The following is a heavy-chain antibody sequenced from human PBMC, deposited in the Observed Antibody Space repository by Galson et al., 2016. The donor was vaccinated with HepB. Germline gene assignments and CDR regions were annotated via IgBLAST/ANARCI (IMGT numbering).Heavy chain of an antibody. J-gene: IGHJ5*02. CDR1: GFTFGDFW. CDR3: NQFSLNLTSVTTADTAIYYCARDSRYSSNLLFDP. CDR2: IKCKADGGTT. V-gene: IGHV3-15*01. Sequence: SGAVSGFTFGDFWMNWVRQAPGKGLDWVGRIKCKADGGTTDYAAPVTGRFIISRDDSKNTTYTPSRKSRVTISVDTSKNQFSLNLTSVTTADTAIYYCARDSRYSSNLLFDPWGQGILVTVSS. D-gene: IGHD3-16*01.